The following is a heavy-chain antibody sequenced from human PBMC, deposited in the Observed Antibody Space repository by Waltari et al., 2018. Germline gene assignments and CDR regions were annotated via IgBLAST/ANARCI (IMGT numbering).Heavy chain of an antibody. D-gene: IGHD2-21*01. CDR2: ISSSSSYI. J-gene: IGHJ5*02. V-gene: IGHV3-21*01. Sequence: EVQLVESGGGLVKPGGSLRLSCAASGFTFSSYSMNWVRQAPGKGLEWVSSISSSSSYIYYADSVNGRFTISRDNAKNSLYLQMNSLRAEDTAVYYCARGWRDCGGDCYSGYNWFDPWGQGTLVTVSS. CDR3: ARGWRDCGGDCYSGYNWFDP. CDR1: GFTFSSYS.